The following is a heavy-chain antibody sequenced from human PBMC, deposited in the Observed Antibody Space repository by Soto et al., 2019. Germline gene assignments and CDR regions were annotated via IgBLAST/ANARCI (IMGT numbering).Heavy chain of an antibody. D-gene: IGHD3-9*01. CDR1: VGSVSSGSYY. Sequence: SETLSLTCTVSVGSVSSGSYYWSWIRQPPGRGLEWIGYIYYSGSTNYNPSLKSRVTISVDTSKNQFSLKLSSVTAADTAVYYCARDPSYDILTGSTYGMDVWGQGTTVTVSS. CDR3: ARDPSYDILTGSTYGMDV. CDR2: IYYSGST. J-gene: IGHJ6*02. V-gene: IGHV4-61*01.